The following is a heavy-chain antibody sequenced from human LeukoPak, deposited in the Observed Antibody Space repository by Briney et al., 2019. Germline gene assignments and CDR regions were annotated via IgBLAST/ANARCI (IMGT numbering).Heavy chain of an antibody. D-gene: IGHD2-2*01. J-gene: IGHJ3*01. CDR2: IYYSGST. Sequence: SETLSLTCTVPGGSISYYYWSWIRQPPGKGLEWIGYIYYSGSTNYNPSLKSRVTISVDTSKNQFSLNLTSVTTADTAVYYCARVSCSSTSCPRRDALDVWGQGTMVTVSS. V-gene: IGHV4-59*01. CDR3: ARVSCSSTSCPRRDALDV. CDR1: GGSISYYY.